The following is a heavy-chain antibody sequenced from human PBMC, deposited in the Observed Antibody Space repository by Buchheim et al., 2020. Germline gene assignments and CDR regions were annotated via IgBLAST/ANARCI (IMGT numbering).Heavy chain of an antibody. CDR2: ISYDGSNK. CDR1: RFTFNSYA. Sequence: QVQLVESGGGVVQPGRSLRLSCAASRFTFNSYAMHWVRQAPGKGLEWVAVISYDGSNKYYTDSVKGRFTISRDNSKNKLYLQMISLRSEDTAVYYCSRDGYCGSSSCFPRGWFDPWGQGTL. D-gene: IGHD2-2*03. J-gene: IGHJ5*02. CDR3: SRDGYCGSSSCFPRGWFDP. V-gene: IGHV3-30-3*01.